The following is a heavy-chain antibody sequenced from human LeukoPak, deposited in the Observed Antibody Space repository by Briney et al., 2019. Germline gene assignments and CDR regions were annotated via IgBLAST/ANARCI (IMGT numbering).Heavy chain of an antibody. Sequence: ASVKVSCKAPGYTFTDYYFNWVRQAPGHRLEWMGWINLKIGGTTYEQKFQGRVTMTRDTSISTAYLELGRLKSDDTAVYYCARDWFVDSADYPFPFDYWGQGTLVTVSS. D-gene: IGHD1-26*01. CDR2: INLKIGGT. CDR1: GYTFTDYY. J-gene: IGHJ4*02. V-gene: IGHV1-2*02. CDR3: ARDWFVDSADYPFPFDY.